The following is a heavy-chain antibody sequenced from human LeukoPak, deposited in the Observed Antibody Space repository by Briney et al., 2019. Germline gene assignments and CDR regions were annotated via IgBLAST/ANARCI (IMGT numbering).Heavy chain of an antibody. V-gene: IGHV1-69-2*01. D-gene: IGHD5-24*01. Sequence: ASVKVSCKVSGYTFTDYYMHWVQQAPGKGREWMGLVDPEDGETIYAEKFQGRVTITADTSTETAYMELSSLRSEDTAVYYCATNQQRWLQWNYWGQGTLVTVSS. J-gene: IGHJ4*02. CDR2: VDPEDGET. CDR3: ATNQQRWLQWNY. CDR1: GYTFTDYY.